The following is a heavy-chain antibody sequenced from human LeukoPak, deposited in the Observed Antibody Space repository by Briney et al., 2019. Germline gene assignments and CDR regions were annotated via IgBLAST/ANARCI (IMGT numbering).Heavy chain of an antibody. CDR1: GGTFSSYA. D-gene: IGHD2-2*01. J-gene: IGHJ6*02. Sequence: SVKVSCKASGGTFSSYAISWVRQAPGQGLEWMGGIIPIFGTANYAQKFQGRVTITADESTSTAYMELSSLRSEDTAVYYCAGDARGLSSTSSTPDGMDVWGQGTTVTVSS. V-gene: IGHV1-69*01. CDR3: AGDARGLSSTSSTPDGMDV. CDR2: IIPIFGTA.